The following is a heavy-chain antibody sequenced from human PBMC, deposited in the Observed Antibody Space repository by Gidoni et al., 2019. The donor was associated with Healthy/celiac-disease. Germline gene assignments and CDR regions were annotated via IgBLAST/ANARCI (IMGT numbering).Heavy chain of an antibody. V-gene: IGHV3-21*01. Sequence: EVQLVESGGGLVKPGGSLRLSCAASGFTFSSYSMNWVRQAPGKGLEWVSSISSSSSYIYYADSVKGRFTISRDNAKNSLYLQMNSLRAEDTAVYYCARDSPLTYYYDSSGYYYYPGHDYWGQGTLVTVSS. D-gene: IGHD3-22*01. J-gene: IGHJ4*02. CDR3: ARDSPLTYYYDSSGYYYYPGHDY. CDR1: GFTFSSYS. CDR2: ISSSSSYI.